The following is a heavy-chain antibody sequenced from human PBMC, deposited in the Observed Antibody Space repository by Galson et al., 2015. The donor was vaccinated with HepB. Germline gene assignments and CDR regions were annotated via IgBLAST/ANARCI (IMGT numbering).Heavy chain of an antibody. CDR3: VKTTSDYYYMH. J-gene: IGHJ4*02. D-gene: IGHD3-22*01. CDR2: ISSDGSAT. CDR1: GFTFNTYA. V-gene: IGHV3-64D*09. Sequence: SLRLSCAASGFTFNTYAMHWVRQAPGKGLEYVSAISSDGSATYYTDSVKDRFTISSDDSKNTLSLQMSSLRVEDTAVYYCVKTTSDYYYMHWGQGTLVTVSS.